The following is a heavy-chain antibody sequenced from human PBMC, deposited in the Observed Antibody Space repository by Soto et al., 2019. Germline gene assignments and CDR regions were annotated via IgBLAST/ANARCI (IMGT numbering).Heavy chain of an antibody. CDR3: ARDVGFPFIAAAAKPNYYYYYMDV. CDR1: GGSISSYY. D-gene: IGHD6-13*01. V-gene: IGHV4-59*01. J-gene: IGHJ6*03. CDR2: IYYSGST. Sequence: SETLSLTCTVSGGSISSYYWSWIRQPPGKGLEWIGYIYYSGSTNYNPSLKSRVTISVDTSKNQFSLKLSSVTAADTAVYYCARDVGFPFIAAAAKPNYYYYYMDVWGKGTTVTVSS.